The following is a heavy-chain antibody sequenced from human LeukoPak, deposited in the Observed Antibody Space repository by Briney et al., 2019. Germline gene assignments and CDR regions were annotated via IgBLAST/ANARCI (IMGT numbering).Heavy chain of an antibody. V-gene: IGHV7-4-1*02. Sequence: ASVKVSCKASGYTFTNYAVNWVRQAPGQGLEWMGWINTNTGNPTYAQGFTGRFVFSLDTSVSTAYLQISSLKAEDTAVYYCAREGQSGSSWYLANWGQGVLVTVSS. J-gene: IGHJ4*02. D-gene: IGHD6-13*01. CDR3: AREGQSGSSWYLAN. CDR2: INTNTGNP. CDR1: GYTFTNYA.